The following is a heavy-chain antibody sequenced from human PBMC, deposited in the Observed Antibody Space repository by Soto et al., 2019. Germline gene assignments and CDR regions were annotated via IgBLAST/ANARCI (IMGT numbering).Heavy chain of an antibody. V-gene: IGHV1-3*01. CDR1: GFSLNTYV. CDR2: VNAASGNT. J-gene: IGHJ4*02. CDR3: ARRPLLESHFDS. Sequence: QVHLVQSGAEARKPGASVKVSCMASGFSLNTYVVHWVRQAPGQGLEWMGWVNAASGNTQTSQKFQGRLTLTRDASANTAYMELSSRRTEDTAVYVCARRPLLESHFDSWGQGTLVAVSS.